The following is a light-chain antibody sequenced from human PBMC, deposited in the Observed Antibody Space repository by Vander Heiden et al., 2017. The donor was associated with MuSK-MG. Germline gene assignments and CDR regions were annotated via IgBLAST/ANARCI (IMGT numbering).Light chain of an antibody. J-gene: IGKJ1*01. CDR3: QKSNTYYP. CDR1: QTVGTW. CDR2: KAS. V-gene: IGKV1-5*03. Sequence: DVQMTQSPSTVSASVGDTVTINCRASQTVGTWLAWLQQKPGRAPRLLIQKASTLQDGVPSRFSGSGSEKEFTLTITGLQPDDFATYYCQKSNTYYPFGQGTRVEV.